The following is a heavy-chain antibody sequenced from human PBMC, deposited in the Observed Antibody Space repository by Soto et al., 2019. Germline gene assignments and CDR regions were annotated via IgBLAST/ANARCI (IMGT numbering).Heavy chain of an antibody. CDR3: ARAPPPTKARLQYYYYYGMDV. V-gene: IGHV1-2*04. CDR1: VYRNSGDH. J-gene: IGHJ6*02. Sequence: PVKGYWKGSVYRNSGDHVGWGLQDPGQGLEWMGWINPNSGGTNYAQKFQGWVTMTRDTSISTAYMELSRLRSDDTAVYYCARAPPPTKARLQYYYYYGMDVWGQGTTVTVSS. CDR2: INPNSGGT. D-gene: IGHD1-1*01.